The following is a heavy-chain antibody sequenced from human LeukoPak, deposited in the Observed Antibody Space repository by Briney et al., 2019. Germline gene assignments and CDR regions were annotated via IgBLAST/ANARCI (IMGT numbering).Heavy chain of an antibody. CDR1: GFTFSSYS. Sequence: GGSLRLSCAASGFTFSSYSMNWVRQAPGKGLEWVSSISSSSSYIYYAGSVKGRFTISRDNAKNSLYLQMNSLRAEDTAVYYCARTGQLGPYFDYWGQGTLVTVSS. CDR3: ARTGQLGPYFDY. V-gene: IGHV3-21*01. CDR2: ISSSSSYI. D-gene: IGHD6-6*01. J-gene: IGHJ4*02.